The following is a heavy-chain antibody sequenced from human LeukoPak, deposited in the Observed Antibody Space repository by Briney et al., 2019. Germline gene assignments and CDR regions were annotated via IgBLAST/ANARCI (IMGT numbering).Heavy chain of an antibody. CDR1: GFNFSGYA. CDR3: ARERSGYDHQY. CDR2: ISYDGRGK. Sequence: GGSLRLSCAASGFNFSGYAMHWVRQAPGKGLEWVTLISYDGRGKYYADSVKGRFTISRDNSENMLYLQMNSLRPEDTAVYYCARERSGYDHQYWGQGTLVTVSS. D-gene: IGHD5-12*01. J-gene: IGHJ4*02. V-gene: IGHV3-30*04.